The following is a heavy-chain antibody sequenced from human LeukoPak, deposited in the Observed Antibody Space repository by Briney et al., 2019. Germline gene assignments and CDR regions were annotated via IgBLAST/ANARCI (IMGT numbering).Heavy chain of an antibody. CDR2: IYYNGLT. CDR1: GGSVSPYY. J-gene: IGHJ4*01. CDR3: TREVSTVTFDY. Sequence: PSETLSLTCTVSGGSVSPYYWTWIRQTPGKGLDWIGYIYYNGLTSYNPFLRSRVSLSVDTAKNQLSLKLTSMTAADTAVYYCTREVSTVTFDYWGHGTLVTVSS. V-gene: IGHV4-59*02. D-gene: IGHD4-17*01.